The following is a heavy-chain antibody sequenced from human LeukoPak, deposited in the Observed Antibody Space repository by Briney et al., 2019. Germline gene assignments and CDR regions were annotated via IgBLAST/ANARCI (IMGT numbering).Heavy chain of an antibody. CDR2: IYHGSA. CDR3: ARQLGAYSYPFDI. Sequence: SETLSLTCTVSDDSVSSSRYYWTWIRQPPGKGLEWIGYIYHGSATYNPSLESRVTLSMDTSKNQFSLRLNSVTAADTAVYYCARQLGAYSYPFDIWGQGTKATVSS. V-gene: IGHV4-61*01. D-gene: IGHD3-16*01. CDR1: DDSVSSSRYY. J-gene: IGHJ3*02.